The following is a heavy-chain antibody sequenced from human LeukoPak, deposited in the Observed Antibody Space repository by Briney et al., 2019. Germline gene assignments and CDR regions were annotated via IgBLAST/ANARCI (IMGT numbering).Heavy chain of an antibody. D-gene: IGHD6-19*01. CDR3: AKDGIAVAGTAHQIDAFDI. CDR1: GFTFSSYG. CDR2: ISYDGSNK. J-gene: IGHJ3*02. Sequence: GGSLRLSCAASGFTFSSYGMHWVRQAPGRGLEWVAVISYDGSNKYYADSVKGRFTISRDNSKNTLYLQMNSLRAEDTAVYYCAKDGIAVAGTAHQIDAFDIWGQGTMVTVSS. V-gene: IGHV3-30*18.